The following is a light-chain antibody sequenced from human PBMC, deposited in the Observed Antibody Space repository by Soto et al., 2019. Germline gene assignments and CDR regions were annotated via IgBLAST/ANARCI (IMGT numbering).Light chain of an antibody. J-gene: IGKJ4*01. V-gene: IGKV1-27*01. CDR1: QDISNY. CDR3: QKYDIAPRT. CDR2: AAS. Sequence: DIQMTQSPSSLSASVGDRVTTTCRASQDISNYLAWYQQRPGKVPKLLIYAASTLQSGVPSRFSGSGSGTDFTLTISSLQPEDVATYYCQKYDIAPRTFGGGTKVEIK.